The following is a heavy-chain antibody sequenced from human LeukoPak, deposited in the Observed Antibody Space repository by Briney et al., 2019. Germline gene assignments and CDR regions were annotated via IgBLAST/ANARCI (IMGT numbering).Heavy chain of an antibody. CDR3: ARILTGYDAFDY. CDR2: IKQDGSAK. Sequence: PGGSLRLSCAASGFTFSSSWMSWVRQAPGKGLEWVANIKQDGSAKYYVDSVKGRFTISRDNAKNSLYLQMNSLRAEDMAVYYCARILTGYDAFDYWGQGTLVTVSS. D-gene: IGHD3-9*01. J-gene: IGHJ4*02. V-gene: IGHV3-7*01. CDR1: GFTFSSSW.